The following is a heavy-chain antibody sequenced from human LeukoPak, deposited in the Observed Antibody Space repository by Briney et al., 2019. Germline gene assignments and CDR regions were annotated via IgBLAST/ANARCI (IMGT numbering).Heavy chain of an antibody. CDR1: GFTFSTYS. Sequence: GGSLRLSCAASGFTFSTYSMNWVRQAPGKRLEWVSYISSSSGTIYYADSVKGRFTISRDNAKNSLYLQMNSLRAEDTAVYYCARDHRRSIYGDQYYFDYWGQGTLVTVSS. CDR3: ARDHRRSIYGDQYYFDY. CDR2: ISSSSGTI. D-gene: IGHD4-17*01. V-gene: IGHV3-48*01. J-gene: IGHJ4*02.